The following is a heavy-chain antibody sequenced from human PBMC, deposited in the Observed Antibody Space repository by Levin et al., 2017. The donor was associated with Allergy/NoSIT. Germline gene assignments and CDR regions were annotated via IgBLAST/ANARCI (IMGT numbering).Heavy chain of an antibody. CDR2: ISYDGSNK. D-gene: IGHD3-10*01. CDR3: ARDPTDPYITMVRGVILDDAFDS. CDR1: GFTFSSYA. V-gene: IGHV3-30-3*01. J-gene: IGHJ3*02. Sequence: SGGSLRLSCAASGFTFSSYAMHWVRQAPGKGLEWVAVISYDGSNKYYADSVKGRFTISRDNSKNTLYLQMNSLRAEDTAVYYCARDPTDPYITMVRGVILDDAFDSWGQGTMVTVSS.